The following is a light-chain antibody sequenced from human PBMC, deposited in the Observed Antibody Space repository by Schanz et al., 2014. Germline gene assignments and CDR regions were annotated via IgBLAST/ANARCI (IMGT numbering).Light chain of an antibody. CDR1: SSDVGAYNS. CDR3: SSSTGSSTLGL. CDR2: DVS. V-gene: IGLV2-14*01. J-gene: IGLJ3*02. Sequence: QSALTQPASVSGSPGQSITISCTGTSSDVGAYNSVSWYQQHPGKAPKLIIYDVSNRPSGVANRFSGSKSGNTASLTISGLQADDEADYYCSSSTGSSTLGLFGGGTKPTVL.